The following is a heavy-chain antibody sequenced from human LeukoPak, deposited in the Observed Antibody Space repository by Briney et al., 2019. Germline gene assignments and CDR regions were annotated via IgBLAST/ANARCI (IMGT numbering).Heavy chain of an antibody. J-gene: IGHJ4*02. CDR3: ARERGDYDFWSGYSDY. V-gene: IGHV3-7*01. CDR1: GFTFSSYW. Sequence: GGSLRLSCAASGFTFSSYWMSWVRQAPGTGLEWVANIKQDGSEKYYVDSVKGRFTISRDNAKNSLYLQMNSLRAEDTAVYYCARERGDYDFWSGYSDYWGQGTLVTVSS. D-gene: IGHD3-3*01. CDR2: IKQDGSEK.